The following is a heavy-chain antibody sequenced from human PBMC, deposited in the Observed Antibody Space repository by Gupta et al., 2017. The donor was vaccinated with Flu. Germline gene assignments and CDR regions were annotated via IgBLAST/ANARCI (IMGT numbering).Heavy chain of an antibody. V-gene: IGHV3-9*01. Sequence: EAQLAESGGASAQPGRSLRLSCAASGFIFDDYAMHWVRQSPEKGLEWVSGISWDSGSIGYVDSVKGRFTISRDNAKNSLYLQMDSLRPEDTALYYCVRDVDLGFSAFAVWGQGTMVTVSS. CDR1: GFIFDDYA. J-gene: IGHJ3*01. D-gene: IGHD3-9*01. CDR2: ISWDSGSI. CDR3: VRDVDLGFSAFAV.